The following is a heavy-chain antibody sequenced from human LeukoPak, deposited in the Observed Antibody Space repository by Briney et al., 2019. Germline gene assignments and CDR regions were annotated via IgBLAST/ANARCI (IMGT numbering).Heavy chain of an antibody. J-gene: IGHJ4*02. CDR2: IYYTGNT. CDR1: GGSISSYY. V-gene: IGHV4-59*12. Sequence: SETLSLTCTVSGGSISSYYWSWIRQPPGKGLEWIGYIYYTGNTKYNPSLKSRVTISEDTSKNQFSLKLSSVTAADTAVYYCAGLVGRYSSGLYYYYFDYWGQGTLVTVSS. D-gene: IGHD3-22*01. CDR3: AGLVGRYSSGLYYYYFDY.